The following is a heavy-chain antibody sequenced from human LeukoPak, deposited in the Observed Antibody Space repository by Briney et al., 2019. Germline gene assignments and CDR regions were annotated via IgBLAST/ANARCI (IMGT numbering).Heavy chain of an antibody. Sequence: SETLSLTCTVSGGSISSSSYYWGWIRQPPGKGLEWIGSIYYSGSTNYNPSLKSRVTISVDTSKNQFSLKLSSVTAADTAVYYCARVLGDYYDFWSGPRLDAFDIWGQGTMVTVSP. J-gene: IGHJ3*02. D-gene: IGHD3-3*01. CDR1: GGSISSSSYY. V-gene: IGHV4-39*07. CDR2: IYYSGST. CDR3: ARVLGDYYDFWSGPRLDAFDI.